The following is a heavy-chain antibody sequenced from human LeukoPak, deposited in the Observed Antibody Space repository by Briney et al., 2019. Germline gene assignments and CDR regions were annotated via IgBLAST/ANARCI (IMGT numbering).Heavy chain of an antibody. J-gene: IGHJ6*03. D-gene: IGHD3-3*01. CDR3: AYSVYDFWSGYSTGVSYYYYYMDV. Sequence: SVKVSCKASGGTFSSYAISWVRQAPGQGLEWMGGIIPIFGTANYAQKFQGRVTITADESTSTAYMELSSLRSEDTAVYYCAYSVYDFWSGYSTGVSYYYYYMDVRGKGTTVTVSS. CDR1: GGTFSSYA. V-gene: IGHV1-69*01. CDR2: IIPIFGTA.